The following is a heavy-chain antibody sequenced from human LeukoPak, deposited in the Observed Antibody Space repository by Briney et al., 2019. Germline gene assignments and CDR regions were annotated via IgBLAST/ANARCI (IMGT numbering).Heavy chain of an antibody. D-gene: IGHD6-13*01. Sequence: SQTLSLTCTVSGGSISSGGYYWSWIRQHPGKGLGWIGYIYYSGSTYYNPSLKSRVTISVDTSKNQFSLKLSSVTATDTAVYYCARGPYSRNWFDPWGQGTLVTVSS. J-gene: IGHJ5*02. CDR2: IYYSGST. CDR1: GGSISSGGYY. V-gene: IGHV4-31*03. CDR3: ARGPYSRNWFDP.